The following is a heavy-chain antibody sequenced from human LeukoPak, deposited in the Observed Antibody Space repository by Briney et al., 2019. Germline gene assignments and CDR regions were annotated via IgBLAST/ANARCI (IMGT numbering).Heavy chain of an antibody. J-gene: IGHJ4*02. CDR2: IKSKTDGGTT. CDR3: TTDPQAVGYYYHSSGYYHIDD. CDR1: GFTFSNAL. D-gene: IGHD3-22*01. Sequence: PGGSLRLSCAASGFTFSNALMSWVRQAPGKGLEWVGRIKSKTDGGTTDYAAPVKGRFTISRDDSKNTLYLQMNSLKTEDTAVCYCTTDPQAVGYYYHSSGYYHIDDWGQGTLVTVSS. V-gene: IGHV3-15*01.